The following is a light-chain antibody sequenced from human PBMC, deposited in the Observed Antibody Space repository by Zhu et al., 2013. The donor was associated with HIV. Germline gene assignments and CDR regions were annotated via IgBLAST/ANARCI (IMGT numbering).Light chain of an antibody. Sequence: EIVMTQSPATLSVFPGERATLSCRASQSVTSNLAWYQQKPGQAPRLLIYGASTRATGIPARFSGSGSGTEFTLTISSLQSEDFATYYCQQYNGYSVTFGQGTKVEIK. CDR3: QQYNGYSVT. J-gene: IGKJ1*01. CDR2: GAS. CDR1: QSVTSN. V-gene: IGKV3-15*01.